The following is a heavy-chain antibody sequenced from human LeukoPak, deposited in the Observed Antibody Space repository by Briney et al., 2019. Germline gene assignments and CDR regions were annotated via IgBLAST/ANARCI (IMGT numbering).Heavy chain of an antibody. V-gene: IGHV4-38-2*02. D-gene: IGHD6-13*01. CDR3: ARAVAAAFYYYMDV. CDR2: IYHSGST. CDR1: GYSISSGYN. Sequence: SETLSLTCTVSGYSISSGYNWGWIRQPPGKGLEWIGSIYHSGSTYYNPSLKSRVTISVDTSKNQFSLKLSSVTAADTAVYYCARAVAAAFYYYMDVWGKGTTVTVSS. J-gene: IGHJ6*03.